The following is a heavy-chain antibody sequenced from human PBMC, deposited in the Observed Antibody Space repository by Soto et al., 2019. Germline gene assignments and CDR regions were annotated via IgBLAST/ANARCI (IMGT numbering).Heavy chain of an antibody. CDR3: ARERAIRGFDY. V-gene: IGHV1-8*02. J-gene: IGHJ4*02. CDR2: MNPNSGNT. D-gene: IGHD2-21*01. Sequence: ASVKVSCKASGYTFTGYYMHWVRQAPGQGLEWMGWMNPNSGNTGYAQKFQGRVTMTRNTSISTAYMELSSLRSEDTAVYYCARERAIRGFDYWGEGTLVTVSS. CDR1: GYTFTGYY.